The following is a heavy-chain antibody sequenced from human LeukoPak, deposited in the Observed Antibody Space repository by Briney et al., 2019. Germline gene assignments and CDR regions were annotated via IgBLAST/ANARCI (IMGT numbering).Heavy chain of an antibody. CDR1: GYTFTSYD. V-gene: IGHV1-8*03. CDR2: MNPNSGNT. J-gene: IGHJ3*02. D-gene: IGHD5-18*01. Sequence: ASVKVSCKASGYTFTSYDINWVRQATGQGLEWMGWMNPNSGNTGYAQKFQGRVTITRNTSISTAYMELSSLRSEDTAVHYCATAVIGYSYAKDAFDIWGQGTMVTVSS. CDR3: ATAVIGYSYAKDAFDI.